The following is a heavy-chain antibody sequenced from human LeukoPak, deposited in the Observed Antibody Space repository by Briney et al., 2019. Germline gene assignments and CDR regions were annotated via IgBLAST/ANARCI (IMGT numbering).Heavy chain of an antibody. J-gene: IGHJ2*01. D-gene: IGHD6-19*01. V-gene: IGHV3-7*01. CDR3: ARGGGGWPFFRYFDL. CDR1: GFTFSNHW. Sequence: GGSLRLSCAASGFTFSNHWMTWVRQAPGKGLEWVAHIKEDGSAKYYLDSVKGRFTISRDDAKKSLYLQLNSLRVEDTAMYYCARGGGGWPFFRYFDLWGRGTLVTVSS. CDR2: IKEDGSAK.